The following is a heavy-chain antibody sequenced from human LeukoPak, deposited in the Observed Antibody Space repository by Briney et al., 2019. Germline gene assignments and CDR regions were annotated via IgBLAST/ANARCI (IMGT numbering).Heavy chain of an antibody. V-gene: IGHV4-39*07. D-gene: IGHD6-13*01. CDR3: AASSSDYCNWFDP. Sequence: KISETLSLTCTVSGGSISSSSYYWGWIRQPPGKGLEWIGSIYYSGSTYYNPSLKSRVTISVDTSKNQFSLKLSSVTAADTAVYYCAASSSDYCNWFDPWGQGTLVTVSS. J-gene: IGHJ5*02. CDR2: IYYSGST. CDR1: GGSISSSSYY.